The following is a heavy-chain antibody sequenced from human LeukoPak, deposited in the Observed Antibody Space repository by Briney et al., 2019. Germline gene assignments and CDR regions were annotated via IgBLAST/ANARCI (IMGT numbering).Heavy chain of an antibody. J-gene: IGHJ4*02. CDR1: GFTLSRYC. CDR3: AKDTLGAVAAIDY. V-gene: IGHV3-30*18. D-gene: IGHD6-19*01. CDR2: ISYDGSNK. Sequence: GGSVSLFCAASGFTLSRYCMQGVRQAPGRGLEWVAVISYDGSNKYYADSVKGRFTISRDNSKNTLYLQMHSLRAEDTAVYYCAKDTLGAVAAIDYWGQGTLVTVSS.